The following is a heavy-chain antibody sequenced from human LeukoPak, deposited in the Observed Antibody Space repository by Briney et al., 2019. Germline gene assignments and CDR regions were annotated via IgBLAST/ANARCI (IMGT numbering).Heavy chain of an antibody. J-gene: IGHJ4*02. V-gene: IGHV3-64*01. CDR1: GFNLSSYA. D-gene: IGHD5-24*01. CDR2: ITSNGGST. CDR3: ARGARGLQPSTFDY. Sequence: GGSPRLSCVASGFNLSSYAMHWVRQAPGTGLEYVSGITSNGGSTYYANSVKGRFTISRDNSKNTLYLQMGSLRAEDKAVYYCARGARGLQPSTFDYWGQGTLVTVSS.